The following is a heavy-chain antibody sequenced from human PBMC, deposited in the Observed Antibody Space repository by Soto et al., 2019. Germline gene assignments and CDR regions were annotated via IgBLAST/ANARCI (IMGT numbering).Heavy chain of an antibody. CDR3: ARGDVGSYYFGYYYGMDV. CDR2: INGYNGNT. J-gene: IGHJ6*02. Sequence: QVQLVQSGAEVKKPGASVKVFCKASGYTFTSYGIGWVRQAPGQGLECMGWINGYNGNTNYAQKCQGRVSMTTDTSTSTAYMELRSLRSDDTAVYYCARGDVGSYYFGYYYGMDVWGQGTTVTVSS. CDR1: GYTFTSYG. V-gene: IGHV1-18*01. D-gene: IGHD1-26*01.